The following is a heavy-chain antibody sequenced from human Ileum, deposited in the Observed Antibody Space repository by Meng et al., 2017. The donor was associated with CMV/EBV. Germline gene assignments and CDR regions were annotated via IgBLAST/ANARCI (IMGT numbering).Heavy chain of an antibody. D-gene: IGHD1-26*01. Sequence: GGSLRLSCTASGFTFSNYGMHWVRHAPGKGLEWVAFIRFDGSYKYYADSVKGRFTISRDNSKNTLYLQMNSLRAEDTAVYYCAKGGSGSYPTYGMDVWGQGTMVTVSS. CDR1: GFTFSNYG. CDR3: AKGGSGSYPTYGMDV. CDR2: IRFDGSYK. J-gene: IGHJ6*02. V-gene: IGHV3-30*02.